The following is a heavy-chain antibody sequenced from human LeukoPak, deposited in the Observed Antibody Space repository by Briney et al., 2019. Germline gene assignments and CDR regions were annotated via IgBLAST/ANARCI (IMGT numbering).Heavy chain of an antibody. J-gene: IGHJ6*02. CDR3: ASPYYDILTGPGYYYYGMDV. CDR1: GFTFSSYS. V-gene: IGHV3-48*01. CDR2: ISSSGSTI. Sequence: GGSLRLSCAASGFTFSSYSMNWVRQAPGKGLEWVSYISSSGSTIYYADSVKGRFTISRDNAKNSLYLQMNSLRAGDTAVYYCASPYYDILTGPGYYYYGMDVWGQGTTVTVSS. D-gene: IGHD3-9*01.